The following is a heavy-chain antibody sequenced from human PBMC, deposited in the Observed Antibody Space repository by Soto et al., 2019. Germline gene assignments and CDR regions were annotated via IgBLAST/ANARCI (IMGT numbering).Heavy chain of an antibody. Sequence: EVQVVESGGGLVKPGGSLRLSCAASGFNFSTYSMNWVRQAPGKGLEWVSSISGSSSSIYYADSVKGRFTISRDNAKNSLYLQMNSLRADDTAVYYCARLWSDPLYWGQGTLVTVSS. J-gene: IGHJ4*02. CDR1: GFNFSTYS. CDR3: ARLWSDPLY. CDR2: ISGSSSSI. D-gene: IGHD3-3*01. V-gene: IGHV3-21*01.